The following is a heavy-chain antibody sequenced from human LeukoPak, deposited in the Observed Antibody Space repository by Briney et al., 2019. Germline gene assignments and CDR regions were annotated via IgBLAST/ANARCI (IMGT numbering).Heavy chain of an antibody. Sequence: GGSLRLSCTTSGFTFSASAMHWVRQGPGKGLEWVSYIAHHGNNRYYVDSVKGRFTISRDNSKGTLYLQMNSLRGDDTAIYYCAKDGSWSCTDWGQGTLVT. CDR1: GFTFSASA. D-gene: IGHD2-21*01. CDR2: IAHHGNNR. CDR3: AKDGSWSCTD. J-gene: IGHJ4*02. V-gene: IGHV3-30*02.